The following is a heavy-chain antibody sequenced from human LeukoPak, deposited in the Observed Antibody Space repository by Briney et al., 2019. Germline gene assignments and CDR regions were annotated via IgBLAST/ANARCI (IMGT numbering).Heavy chain of an antibody. CDR2: IKQDGSEK. Sequence: GGSLRLSCVASGFTFSSRDWMTWVRQAPGKGLEWVANIKQDGSEKNYVDSVKGRFTISRDNAKNSVDLQMNSLRVEDTAVYYCARHVPGYSSSWYLATNWFDPWGQGTLVTVSS. D-gene: IGHD6-13*01. CDR1: GFTFSSRDW. J-gene: IGHJ5*02. V-gene: IGHV3-7*01. CDR3: ARHVPGYSSSWYLATNWFDP.